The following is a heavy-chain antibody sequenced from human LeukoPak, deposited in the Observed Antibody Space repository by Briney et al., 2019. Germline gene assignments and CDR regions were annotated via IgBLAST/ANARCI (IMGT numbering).Heavy chain of an antibody. Sequence: GGSLRLSCVASGFTFSTSGIHWVRQASGKGLQWLGRIGTKANNYATAYAASVKGRFTISRDDSKNTAYLQMNSLKTEDTAVYFCTRQGLRIPVPGPGYRVDYSYFDLWGRGTLVTVSS. CDR3: TRQGLRIPVPGPGYRVDYSYFDL. V-gene: IGHV3-73*01. D-gene: IGHD6-19*01. CDR2: IGTKANNYAT. CDR1: GFTFSTSG. J-gene: IGHJ2*01.